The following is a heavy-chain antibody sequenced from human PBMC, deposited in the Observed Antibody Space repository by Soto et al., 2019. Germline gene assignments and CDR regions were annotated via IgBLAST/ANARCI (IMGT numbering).Heavy chain of an antibody. D-gene: IGHD6-19*01. J-gene: IGHJ4*02. CDR2: IYYSGST. CDR3: ARGSYYSGWV. Sequence: SLTCTVSGDSIRSGNHYWSWIRQPPGKGLEWIGYIYYSGSTYYGPSLKSRVTISVDTSKNQFSLKLNSVTAADTAVYYCARGSYYSGWVWGQGTLVTVSS. V-gene: IGHV4-30-4*01. CDR1: GDSIRSGNHY.